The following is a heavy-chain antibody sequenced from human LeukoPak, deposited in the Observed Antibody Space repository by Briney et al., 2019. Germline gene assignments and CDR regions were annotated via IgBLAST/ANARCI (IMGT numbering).Heavy chain of an antibody. CDR1: GFTFSSYA. CDR2: ISGSGGST. D-gene: IGHD2-2*01. V-gene: IGHV3-23*01. J-gene: IGHJ5*02. CDR3: TTAVRSKYQPASRFDP. Sequence: GGSLRLSCAASGFTFSSYAMSWVRQAPGKGLEWVSAISGSGGSTYYADSVKGRFTISRDNSKNTLYLQMNSLKTEDTAVYYCTTAVRSKYQPASRFDPWGQGTLVTVSS.